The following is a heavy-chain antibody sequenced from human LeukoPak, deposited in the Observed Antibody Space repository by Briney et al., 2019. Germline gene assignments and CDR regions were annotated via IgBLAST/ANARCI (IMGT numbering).Heavy chain of an antibody. V-gene: IGHV3-30*18. Sequence: PGGSLRLSCAASGFTFSSYGMHWVRQAPGKGLEWVAVISYDGSNKYYADSVKGRFTISRDNSKNTLYLQMNSLRAEDTAVYYCAKTRQEYVSGAFDIWGQGTMVTVSS. CDR2: ISYDGSNK. J-gene: IGHJ3*02. CDR1: GFTFSSYG. CDR3: AKTRQEYVSGAFDI. D-gene: IGHD2/OR15-2a*01.